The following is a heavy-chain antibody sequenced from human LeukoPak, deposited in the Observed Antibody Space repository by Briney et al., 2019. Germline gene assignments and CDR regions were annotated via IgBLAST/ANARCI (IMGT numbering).Heavy chain of an antibody. CDR3: ARADIRVIASSGWYGFDY. Sequence: ASAKVSCKASGCTFNSYGISWVRQAPGQGLEWMGWISAYNGNTNYAQKVQGRVTMTTDTSTSTAYMELRSLRSDDTAVYYCARADIRVIASSGWYGFDYWGQGTLVTVSS. D-gene: IGHD6-19*01. V-gene: IGHV1-18*01. CDR2: ISAYNGNT. J-gene: IGHJ4*02. CDR1: GCTFNSYG.